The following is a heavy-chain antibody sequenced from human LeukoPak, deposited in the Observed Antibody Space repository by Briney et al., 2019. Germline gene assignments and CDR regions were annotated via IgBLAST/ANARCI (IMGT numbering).Heavy chain of an antibody. D-gene: IGHD4-23*01. CDR1: GFTFSSYS. V-gene: IGHV3-48*02. Sequence: GGSLRLSCAASGFTFSSYSMDWVRQAPGKGLEWISFISSSSGTIYYADSVKGRFTISRDNAKKSLYLQMNSLRDEDTAVYYCVRDRAGGNSVWFDPWGQGTLVTVSS. CDR2: ISSSSGTI. CDR3: VRDRAGGNSVWFDP. J-gene: IGHJ5*02.